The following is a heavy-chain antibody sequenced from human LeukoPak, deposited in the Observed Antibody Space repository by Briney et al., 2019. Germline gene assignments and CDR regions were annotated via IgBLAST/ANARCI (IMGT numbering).Heavy chain of an antibody. V-gene: IGHV1-2*02. J-gene: IGHJ6*03. CDR3: ARDRGSYFGLGDYYYMDV. CDR1: GYTFTGYY. Sequence: ASVKVSCKASGYTFTGYYMHWVRQAPGQGLELMGWINPNSGGTNYAQKFQGRVTMTRDTSISTAYMELSRLRSDDTAVYYCARDRGSYFGLGDYYYMDVWGKGTTVTVSS. D-gene: IGHD1-26*01. CDR2: INPNSGGT.